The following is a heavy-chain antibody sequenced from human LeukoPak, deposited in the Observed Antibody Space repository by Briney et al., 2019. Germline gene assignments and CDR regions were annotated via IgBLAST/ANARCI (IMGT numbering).Heavy chain of an antibody. J-gene: IGHJ3*02. V-gene: IGHV4-59*01. Sequence: PSETLSLTCTVSGGSISSYYWSWIRQPPGKGLEWIGYIYYSGSTNYNPSLKSRVTISVDTSKNQFSLKLSSVTAADTAVYYCARLGCGGDCYAVRAFDIWGQGTMVIVSS. CDR2: IYYSGST. CDR3: ARLGCGGDCYAVRAFDI. CDR1: GGSISSYY. D-gene: IGHD2-21*02.